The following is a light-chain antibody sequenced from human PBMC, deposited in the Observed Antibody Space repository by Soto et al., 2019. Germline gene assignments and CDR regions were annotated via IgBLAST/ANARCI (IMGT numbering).Light chain of an antibody. CDR1: QSVSSN. J-gene: IGKJ1*01. Sequence: VRTHSPATLSVSPWERATLSCRASQSVSSNLAWYQQKPGQAPRLIVYGASTRATGIPARFSGSGSGTECTLTISSLQSEDFAVYYCQQNNNWPPWTCGQGTKVDIK. V-gene: IGKV3-15*01. CDR3: QQNNNWPPWT. CDR2: GAS.